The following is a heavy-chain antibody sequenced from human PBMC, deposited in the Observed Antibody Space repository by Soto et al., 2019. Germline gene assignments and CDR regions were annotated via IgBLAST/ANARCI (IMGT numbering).Heavy chain of an antibody. V-gene: IGHV1-2*02. Sequence: ASVKVSCKASGYTFTGYYMHWVRQAPGQGLEWMGWINPNSGGTNYAQKFQGRVTMTRDTSISTAYMEPSRLRSDDTAAYYCARERIVYYYDSSGYYYNHFDYWGQGTLVTVSS. CDR3: ARERIVYYYDSSGYYYNHFDY. CDR2: INPNSGGT. D-gene: IGHD3-22*01. CDR1: GYTFTGYY. J-gene: IGHJ4*02.